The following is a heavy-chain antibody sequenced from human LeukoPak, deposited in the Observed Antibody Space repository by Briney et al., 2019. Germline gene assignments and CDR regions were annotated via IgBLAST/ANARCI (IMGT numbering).Heavy chain of an antibody. D-gene: IGHD3-22*01. J-gene: IGHJ3*02. V-gene: IGHV4-34*01. CDR3: ARARYYYDSSGQKRAFDI. CDR2: INHSGST. Sequence: SETLSLTCAVYGGSFSGYYWSWIRQPPGKGLGWIGEINHSGSTNYNPSLKSRVTISVDTSKNQLSLKLSSVTAADTAVYYCARARYYYDSSGQKRAFDIWGQGTMLTVSS. CDR1: GGSFSGYY.